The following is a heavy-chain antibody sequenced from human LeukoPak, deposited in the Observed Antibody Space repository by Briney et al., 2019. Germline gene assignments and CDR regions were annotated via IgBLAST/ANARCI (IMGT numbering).Heavy chain of an antibody. J-gene: IGHJ5*02. CDR1: GFTFSSYA. D-gene: IGHD4-17*01. CDR2: ISSSGSTI. CDR3: ARASRGESSRFDP. Sequence: GGSLRLSCAASGFTFSSYAMSWVRQAPGKGLEWVSYISSSGSTIYYADSVKGRFTISRDNAKNSLYLQMNSLRAEDTAVYYCARASRGESSRFDPWGQGTLVTVSS. V-gene: IGHV3-48*04.